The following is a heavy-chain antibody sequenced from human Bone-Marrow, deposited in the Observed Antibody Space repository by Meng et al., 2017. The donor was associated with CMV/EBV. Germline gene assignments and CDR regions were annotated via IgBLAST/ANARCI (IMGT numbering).Heavy chain of an antibody. CDR2: ISSSSSYI. D-gene: IGHD3-16*01. Sequence: GESLKISCAASGFTFSSYSMNWVRQAPGKGLEWVSFISSSSSYIYYADSVKGRFTISRDNAKNSLYLQMNSLRAEDTAVYYCARSYTAVTFYYYYGMDVWGQGTTVTVSS. CDR1: GFTFSSYS. CDR3: ARSYTAVTFYYYYGMDV. V-gene: IGHV3-21*01. J-gene: IGHJ6*01.